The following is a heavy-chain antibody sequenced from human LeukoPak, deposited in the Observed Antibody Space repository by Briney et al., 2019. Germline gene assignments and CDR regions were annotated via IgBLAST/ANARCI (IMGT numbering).Heavy chain of an antibody. V-gene: IGHV3-43*01. CDR1: GFTFDDYT. CDR3: AKDRGYYYDSSAYGSYFDY. Sequence: GGSLRLSCEASGFTFDDYTMHWVRQSPGKGLEWVSLISWDGGTTYYADPVRGRFTISRDNSKNSLYLQMNSLRTEDTALYYCAKDRGYYYDSSAYGSYFDYWGQGTLVTVSS. D-gene: IGHD3-22*01. J-gene: IGHJ4*02. CDR2: ISWDGGTT.